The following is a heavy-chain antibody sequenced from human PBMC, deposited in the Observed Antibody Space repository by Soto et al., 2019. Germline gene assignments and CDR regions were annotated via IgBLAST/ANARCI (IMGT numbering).Heavy chain of an antibody. CDR2: IAYDGSNK. J-gene: IGHJ6*02. CDR1: GFTFSSYA. Sequence: QVQLVESGGGVVQPGRSLRLSCAASGFTFSSYAMHWVRQAPGKGLEWVALIAYDGSNKYYADSVKGRFTISRDNSKNRLYLQMNSLRAEDTGVYYCAREKDDFWSGYYIVKTTTDVWGRGTTATVSS. CDR3: AREKDDFWSGYYIVKTTTDV. V-gene: IGHV3-30-3*01. D-gene: IGHD3-3*01.